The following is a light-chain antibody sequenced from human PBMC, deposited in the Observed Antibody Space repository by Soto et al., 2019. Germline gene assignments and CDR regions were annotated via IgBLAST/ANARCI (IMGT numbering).Light chain of an antibody. CDR3: CSYAGGNTWV. CDR2: EDN. V-gene: IGLV2-23*01. CDR1: SSDVGTYNL. Sequence: QSALTQPASVSGSPGQSITISCTGSSSDVGTYNLVSWYQQHPGKAPKLIIYEDNKRPSGVSNRFSGSKSGNTASLRIAGLQAGDEADYYCCSYAGGNTWVFGGGTQLTVL. J-gene: IGLJ2*01.